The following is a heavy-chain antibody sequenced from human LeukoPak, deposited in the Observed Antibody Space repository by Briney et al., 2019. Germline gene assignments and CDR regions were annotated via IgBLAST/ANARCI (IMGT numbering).Heavy chain of an antibody. CDR1: GFTFSSYG. CDR3: ASNRGYYDSSGPFDY. V-gene: IGHV3-33*01. CDR2: IWYDGSNK. D-gene: IGHD3-22*01. Sequence: GRSLRLSCAASGFTFSSYGMHWVRKAPGKGLEWVAVIWYDGSNKYYADSVKGRFTISRDNSKNTLYLQMNSLRAEDTAVYYCASNRGYYDSSGPFDYWGQGTLVTVSS. J-gene: IGHJ4*02.